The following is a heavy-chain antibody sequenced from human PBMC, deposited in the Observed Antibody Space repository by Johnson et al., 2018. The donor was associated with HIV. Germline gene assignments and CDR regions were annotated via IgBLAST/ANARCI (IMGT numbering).Heavy chain of an antibody. D-gene: IGHD6-13*01. V-gene: IGHV3-15*01. CDR2: IKSKTDGETT. J-gene: IGHJ3*02. CDR3: TTTAFIKAAGGTRPLDI. Sequence: VQLVESGGGLVKPGGSLRLTCAASEFSFSNAWMSWVRQAPGKGLEWVGRIKSKTDGETTDYAAPVKGRFTVSRDDSKNTLYLQMNSLKIEDTALYYCTTTAFIKAAGGTRPLDIWGQGTMVTVSS. CDR1: EFSFSNAW.